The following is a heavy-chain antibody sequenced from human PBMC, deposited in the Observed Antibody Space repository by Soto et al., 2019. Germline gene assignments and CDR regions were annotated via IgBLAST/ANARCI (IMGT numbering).Heavy chain of an antibody. CDR3: ARGRFSGEQQLVRGAFDI. CDR2: INHSGST. D-gene: IGHD6-13*01. J-gene: IGHJ3*02. Sequence: PTEKLSHTSAVYGGACSGDDWSGIHQHPGKGRKWIGEINHSGSTNYNPSLKSRVTISVDTSKNQFSLKLSSVTAADTAVYYCARGRFSGEQQLVRGAFDIWGQGTMVT. CDR1: GGACSGDD. V-gene: IGHV4-34*01.